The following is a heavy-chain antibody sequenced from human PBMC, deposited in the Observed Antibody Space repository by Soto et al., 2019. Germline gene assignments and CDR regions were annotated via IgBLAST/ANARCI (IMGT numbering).Heavy chain of an antibody. Sequence: SETLSLTCSVSGASIYNGGYFWSWIRQSPGKGLEWIGHIHNRVSPINKTSLKSRVTLSADTSMNYFSLALTSVTAADTAVYYCARALGQITGTESPVYIDAFDIWGQGTMVT. CDR1: GASIYNGGYF. CDR2: IHNRVSP. J-gene: IGHJ3*02. V-gene: IGHV4-30-4*01. CDR3: ARALGQITGTESPVYIDAFDI. D-gene: IGHD1-7*01.